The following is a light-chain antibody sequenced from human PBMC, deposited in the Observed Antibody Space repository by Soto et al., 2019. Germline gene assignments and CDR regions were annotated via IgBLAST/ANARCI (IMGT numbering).Light chain of an antibody. V-gene: IGKV3-20*01. CDR2: GAS. J-gene: IGKJ2*01. CDR1: ESVSSN. CDR3: QQYGSSPGYT. Sequence: IVMTQSPATLSVSPGERATLSCRASESVSSNLAWYQRRPGQAPRLLLYGASSSATGIPDRFSGSGSGTDFTLTISRLEPEDFAVYYCQQYGSSPGYTFGQGTKLDIK.